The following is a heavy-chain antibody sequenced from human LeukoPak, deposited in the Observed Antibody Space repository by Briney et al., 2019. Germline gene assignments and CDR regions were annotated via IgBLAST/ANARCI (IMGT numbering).Heavy chain of an antibody. D-gene: IGHD3-10*01. CDR2: ITNGGVTT. CDR3: AKRVGTYRAFDR. J-gene: IGHJ3*02. CDR1: GFTFSSCV. Sequence: GGSLRLSCAASGFTFSSCVMKWVRQAPGKGLEWVSSITNGGVTTAYADSVKGRFTISRDNSKNTLYLQMNNLRVEDTAVYYCAKRVGTYRAFDRCGQGTMVTVSS. V-gene: IGHV3-23*01.